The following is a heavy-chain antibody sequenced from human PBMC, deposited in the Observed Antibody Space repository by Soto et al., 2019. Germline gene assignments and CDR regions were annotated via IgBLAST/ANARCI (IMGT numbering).Heavy chain of an antibody. CDR3: AGASYGSGSYYYYGMDV. Sequence: SETLSLTCTVSGGSISSYYWSWIRQPPGKGLEWIGYIYYSGSTNYNPSLKSRVTISVGTSKNQFSLKLSPVTAADTAVYYCAGASYGSGSYYYYGMDVWGQGTTVTVSS. CDR1: GGSISSYY. V-gene: IGHV4-59*01. CDR2: IYYSGST. D-gene: IGHD3-10*01. J-gene: IGHJ6*02.